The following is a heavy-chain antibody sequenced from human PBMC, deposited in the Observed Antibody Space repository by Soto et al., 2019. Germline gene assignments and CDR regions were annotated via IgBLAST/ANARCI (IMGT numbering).Heavy chain of an antibody. CDR3: ARDSGIPGRFWYFDI. CDR2: VNPKSGGT. Sequence: QVQLVQSGAEVKKPGASVRVSCKTYGYSFVNFFLHWVRQAPGQGPEWMGFVNPKSGGTEYAPKFQGRVTMTRDTSINTVYLDLSGLTSDDTAVYYCARDSGIPGRFWYFDIWGRGTLVTVSS. V-gene: IGHV1-2*02. CDR1: GYSFVNFF. D-gene: IGHD3-3*01. J-gene: IGHJ2*01.